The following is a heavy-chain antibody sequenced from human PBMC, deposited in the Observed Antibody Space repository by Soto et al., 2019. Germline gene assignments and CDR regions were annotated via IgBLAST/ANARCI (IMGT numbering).Heavy chain of an antibody. CDR1: GGSISSGGYY. Sequence: SETLSLTCTVSGGSISSGGYYWSWIRQHPGKGLEWIGYIYYSGSTYYNPSLKSRVTISVDTSKNQFSLKLSSVTAADTAVYYCARTITIFGVVTTTYYFDYWGQGTLVTVSS. CDR3: ARTITIFGVVTTTYYFDY. V-gene: IGHV4-31*03. D-gene: IGHD3-3*01. J-gene: IGHJ4*02. CDR2: IYYSGST.